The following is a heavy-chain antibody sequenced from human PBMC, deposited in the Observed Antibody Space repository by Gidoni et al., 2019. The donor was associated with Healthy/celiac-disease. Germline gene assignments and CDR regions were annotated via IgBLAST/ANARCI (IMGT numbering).Heavy chain of an antibody. D-gene: IGHD1-26*01. CDR1: GFTFSSYW. CDR2: INSDVSSK. J-gene: IGHJ4*02. Sequence: EVQLVESGGGLVQPGGSLRLSCAASGFTFSSYWMHWVRQAPGKGLVWVSRINSDVSSKSYADSVKGRFTISRENAKNTLYLQMNSLRAEDTAVYYCARGSGIGSQGLNYWGQGTLVTVSS. V-gene: IGHV3-74*01. CDR3: ARGSGIGSQGLNY.